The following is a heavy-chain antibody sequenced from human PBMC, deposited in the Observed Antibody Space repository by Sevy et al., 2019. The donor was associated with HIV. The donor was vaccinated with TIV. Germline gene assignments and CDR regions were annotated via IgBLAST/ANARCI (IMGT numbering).Heavy chain of an antibody. CDR2: INPNSGGK. V-gene: IGHV1-2*02. CDR3: GRDFGHYYGSGSYQDY. Sequence: GESLKISCKASGYTFTGYYMHWVRQAPGQGLEWMGWINPNSGGKNYAKKFQGRVTMTRDTSISTAYMELSRLRSDNTAVYYCGRDFGHYYGSGSYQDYWGQGTLVTVSS. CDR1: GYTFTGYY. D-gene: IGHD3-10*01. J-gene: IGHJ4*02.